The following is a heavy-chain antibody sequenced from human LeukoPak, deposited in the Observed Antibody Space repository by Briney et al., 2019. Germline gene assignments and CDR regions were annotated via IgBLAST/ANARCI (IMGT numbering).Heavy chain of an antibody. D-gene: IGHD6-13*01. V-gene: IGHV1-46*01. CDR2: INPSGGST. CDR1: GYTFTSYY. J-gene: IGHJ4*02. Sequence: GASVKVSCKASGYTFTSYYMHWVRQAPGQGLEWMGIINPSGGSTSYAQKFQGRVTMTRNTSTSTVYMELSSLRSEDTAVYYCAREAAAGPSFDYWGQGTLVTVSS. CDR3: AREAAAGPSFDY.